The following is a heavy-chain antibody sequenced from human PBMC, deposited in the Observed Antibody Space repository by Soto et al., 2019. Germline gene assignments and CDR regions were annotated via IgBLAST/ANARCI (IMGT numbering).Heavy chain of an antibody. D-gene: IGHD3-22*01. CDR1: VFAFSSYA. Sequence: GGALRLSFAASVFAFSSYAMNWVRQAPGKGLEWVSAISGSGGSTYYADSVKGRFTISRDNSKNTLYLQMNSLRAEDTVVYYCAKGQDYYDTLIAYWGQGTLVTVSS. CDR3: AKGQDYYDTLIAY. CDR2: ISGSGGST. J-gene: IGHJ4*02. V-gene: IGHV3-23*01.